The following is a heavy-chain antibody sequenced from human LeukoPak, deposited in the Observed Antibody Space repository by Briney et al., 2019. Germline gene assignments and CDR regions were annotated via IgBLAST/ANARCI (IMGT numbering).Heavy chain of an antibody. J-gene: IGHJ4*02. CDR1: GFTFSSYW. CDR3: ARDPPDSSSWYGDYYFDY. Sequence: GGSLRLSCAASGFTFSSYWMSWVRQAPGKGLEWVANIKQDGSEKCYVDSVKGRFTISRDNAKNSLYLQMNSLRAEDTAVYYCARDPPDSSSWYGDYYFDYWGQGTLVTVSS. CDR2: IKQDGSEK. D-gene: IGHD6-13*01. V-gene: IGHV3-7*01.